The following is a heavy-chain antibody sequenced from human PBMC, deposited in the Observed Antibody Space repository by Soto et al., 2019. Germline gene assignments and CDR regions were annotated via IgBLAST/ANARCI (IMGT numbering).Heavy chain of an antibody. CDR3: AKDQGSSWYEIDY. CDR2: ISYDGDNK. V-gene: IGHV3-30*18. J-gene: IGHJ4*02. Sequence: PGGSLRLSCAASGFTFSNYGMHWVRQAPCKGLEWVAVISYDGDNKYYADSVKGRFTISRDNSKNTLYLQMNSLRAEDTAVYYCAKDQGSSWYEIDYWGQGTLVTVSS. D-gene: IGHD6-13*01. CDR1: GFTFSNYG.